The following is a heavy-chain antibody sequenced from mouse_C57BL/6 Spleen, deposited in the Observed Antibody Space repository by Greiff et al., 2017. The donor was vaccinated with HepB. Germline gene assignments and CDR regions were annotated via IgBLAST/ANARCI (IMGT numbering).Heavy chain of an antibody. V-gene: IGHV1-54*01. J-gene: IGHJ3*01. Sequence: LVESGAELVRPGTSVKVSCKASGYAFTNYLIEWVKQRPGQGLEWIGVINPGSGGTNYNEKFKGKATLTADKSSSTAYMQLSSLTSEDSAVYFCARAGSYYSNYVRFAYWGQGTLVTVSA. CDR3: ARAGSYYSNYVRFAY. CDR1: GYAFTNYL. CDR2: INPGSGGT. D-gene: IGHD2-5*01.